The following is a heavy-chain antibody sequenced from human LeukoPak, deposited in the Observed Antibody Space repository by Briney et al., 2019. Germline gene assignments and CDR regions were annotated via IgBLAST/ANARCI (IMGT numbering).Heavy chain of an antibody. Sequence: QPGGSLRLSCAVSGFTSTDYWMNWVRQAPGKGLEWVASIRQDGSEKTYVDSVKGRFTISRDNTKNSLSLQVNSLRVEDTAVYYCARDGTAAGLYFDLWGQGTLVTVSS. J-gene: IGHJ4*01. CDR3: ARDGTAAGLYFDL. V-gene: IGHV3-7*01. CDR1: GFTSTDYW. D-gene: IGHD6-13*01. CDR2: IRQDGSEK.